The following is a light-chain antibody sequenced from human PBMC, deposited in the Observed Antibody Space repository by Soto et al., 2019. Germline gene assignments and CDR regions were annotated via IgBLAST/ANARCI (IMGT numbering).Light chain of an antibody. V-gene: IGKV3-20*01. CDR3: QQYGSSRT. CDR2: AAS. J-gene: IGKJ1*01. CDR1: QTVINNQ. Sequence: PGERATLSFRATQTVINNQLAWYQQTPGQAPRLLIYAASSRAAGIPGRFSGSGSGTDFTIIISRLEHEDFAEYCCQQYGSSRTFGQGTKVDIK.